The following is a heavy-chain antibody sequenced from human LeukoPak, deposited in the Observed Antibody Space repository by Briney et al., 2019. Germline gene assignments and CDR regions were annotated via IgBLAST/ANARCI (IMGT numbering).Heavy chain of an antibody. CDR3: ARRYGSGSSGTFDY. V-gene: IGHV4-59*01. CDR1: GGSISSYY. Sequence: PSETLSLTRTVSGGSISSYYWSWIRQPPGKGLEWIAYIYYSGSTNYNPSLKSRVTISVDTSKNQFSLKLSSVTAADTAVYYCARRYGSGSSGTFDYWGQGTLVTVSS. D-gene: IGHD3-10*01. CDR2: IYYSGST. J-gene: IGHJ4*02.